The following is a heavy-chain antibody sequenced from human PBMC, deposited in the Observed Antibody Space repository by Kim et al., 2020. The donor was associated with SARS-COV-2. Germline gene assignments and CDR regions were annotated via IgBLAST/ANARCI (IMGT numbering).Heavy chain of an antibody. D-gene: IGHD2-2*02. CDR2: ISWNSGSI. CDR3: AKDIGCSSTSCYTRYYYYGMDV. V-gene: IGHV3-9*01. CDR1: GFTFGDYA. Sequence: GGSLRLSCAASGFTFGDYAMHWVRQAPGKGLEWVSGISWNSGSIGYADSVKGRFTISRDNAKNSLYLQMNSLRAEDTALYYCAKDIGCSSTSCYTRYYYYGMDVWGQGTTVTVSS. J-gene: IGHJ6*02.